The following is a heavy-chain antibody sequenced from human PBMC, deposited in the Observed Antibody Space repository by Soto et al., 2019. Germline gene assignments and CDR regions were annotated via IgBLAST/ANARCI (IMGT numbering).Heavy chain of an antibody. D-gene: IGHD6-13*01. Sequence: SETLSLTCTVSGGSISSYYWSWIRQPPGKGLEWIGYIYYSGSTNYNPSLKSRVTISVDTSKNQFSLKLSSVTAADTAVYYCAGQQLVPRNWFDHWGQGTLVTVSS. CDR3: AGQQLVPRNWFDH. V-gene: IGHV4-59*01. CDR2: IYYSGST. CDR1: GGSISSYY. J-gene: IGHJ5*02.